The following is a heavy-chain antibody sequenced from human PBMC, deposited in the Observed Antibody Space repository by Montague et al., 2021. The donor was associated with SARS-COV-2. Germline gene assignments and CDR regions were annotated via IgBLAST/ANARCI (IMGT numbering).Heavy chain of an antibody. CDR1: GFTFSSYS. J-gene: IGHJ6*02. V-gene: IGHV3-21*01. CDR2: ISSSSSYI. D-gene: IGHD2-2*01. CDR3: ARDISNSVVPAAMIVGAWYYYYGIDV. Sequence: SLRLSCAASGFTFSSYSMNWVRQAPGKGLEWVSSISSSSSYIYYADSVKGRFTISRDNAKNSLYLQMNSLRAEDTAVYYCARDISNSVVPAAMIVGAWYYYYGIDVWGQGTTVTVSS.